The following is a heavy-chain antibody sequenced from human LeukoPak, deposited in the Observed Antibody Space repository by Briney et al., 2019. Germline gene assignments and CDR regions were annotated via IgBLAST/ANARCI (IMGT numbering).Heavy chain of an antibody. J-gene: IGHJ3*02. CDR3: ARAAGAVAGTEGNDAFDI. V-gene: IGHV1-2*06. Sequence: GASVKVSCEASGYTFTGYYMHWVRQAPGQGLEWMGRINPNSGGTNYAQKFQGRVTMTRDTSISTAYMELSRLRSDDTAVYYCARAAGAVAGTEGNDAFDIWGQGTMVTVSS. D-gene: IGHD6-19*01. CDR2: INPNSGGT. CDR1: GYTFTGYY.